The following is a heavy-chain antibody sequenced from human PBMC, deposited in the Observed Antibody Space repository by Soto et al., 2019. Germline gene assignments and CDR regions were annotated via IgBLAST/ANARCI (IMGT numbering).Heavy chain of an antibody. CDR3: AHSVAHQGQGSGYYGADC. J-gene: IGHJ4*02. Sequence: QITLKESGPTLVKPTQTLTLTCSFSGFSLSTTDMGVGWIRQPPGKALEWLALIYWDDDKRYSPSLKRRLTITEDTSKNQVVLTMTNMDPVDTATYYCAHSVAHQGQGSGYYGADCWGQGTLVTVSS. V-gene: IGHV2-5*02. D-gene: IGHD5-12*01. CDR2: IYWDDDK. CDR1: GFSLSTTDMG.